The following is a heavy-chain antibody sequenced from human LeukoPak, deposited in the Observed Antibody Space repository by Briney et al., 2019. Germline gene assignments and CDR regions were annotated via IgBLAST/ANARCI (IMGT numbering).Heavy chain of an antibody. J-gene: IGHJ4*02. CDR2: IYYSGST. V-gene: IGHV4-39*01. CDR3: ARHRTSGNSFIVVVPAAILDY. Sequence: KPSETLSLTCAVSGGSISGSSYYWGWIRQPPGKGLEWIGSIYYSGSTYYNPSLKSRVTISVDTSKNQFSLKLSSVTAADTAVYYCARHRTSGNSFIVVVPAAILDYWGQGTLVTVSS. CDR1: GGSISGSSYY. D-gene: IGHD2-2*01.